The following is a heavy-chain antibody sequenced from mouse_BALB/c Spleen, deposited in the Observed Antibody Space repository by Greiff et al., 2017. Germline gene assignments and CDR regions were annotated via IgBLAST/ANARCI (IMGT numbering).Heavy chain of an antibody. CDR1: GFNIKDTY. Sequence: VQLQQSGAELVKPGASVKLSCTASGFNIKDTYMHWVKQRPEQGLEWIGRIDPANGNTKYDPKFQGKATITADTSSNTAYLQLSSLTSEDTAVYYCARGAASLRFDYWGQGTTLTVSS. CDR3: ARGAASLRFDY. J-gene: IGHJ2*01. CDR2: IDPANGNT. V-gene: IGHV14-3*02. D-gene: IGHD6-1*01.